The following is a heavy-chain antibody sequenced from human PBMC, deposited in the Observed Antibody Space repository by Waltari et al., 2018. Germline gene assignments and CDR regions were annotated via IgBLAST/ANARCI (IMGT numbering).Heavy chain of an antibody. J-gene: IGHJ4*02. CDR2: IYYSGST. V-gene: IGHV4-39*01. CDR3: ARSRGVNLGY. CDR1: GGSISSSSYY. Sequence: QLQLQESGPGLVQPSETLSLTCTVSGGSISSSSYYWGWIRQPPGKGLEWIGSIYYSGSTYYNPSRKSRVTISVDTSKNQFSLKLSSVTAADTAVYYCARSRGVNLGYWGQGTLVTVSS. D-gene: IGHD3-10*01.